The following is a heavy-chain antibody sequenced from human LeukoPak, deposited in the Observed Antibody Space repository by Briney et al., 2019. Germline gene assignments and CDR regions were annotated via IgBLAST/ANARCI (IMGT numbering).Heavy chain of an antibody. D-gene: IGHD6-6*01. Sequence: PSETLSLTCAVYGGSFSGYYWSWTRQPPGKGLEWIGEINHSGSTNYNPSLKSRVTISVDTSKNQFSLKLSSVTAADAAVYYCARGLRKYSSSSSPVYWGQGTLVTVSS. CDR3: ARGLRKYSSSSSPVY. J-gene: IGHJ4*02. CDR1: GGSFSGYY. CDR2: INHSGST. V-gene: IGHV4-34*01.